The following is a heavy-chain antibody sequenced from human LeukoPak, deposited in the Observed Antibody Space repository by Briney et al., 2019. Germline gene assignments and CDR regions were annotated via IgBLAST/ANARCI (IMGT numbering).Heavy chain of an antibody. J-gene: IGHJ5*02. V-gene: IGHV1-69*06. CDR1: GGTFSSYA. CDR2: IIPIFGTA. Sequence: SVKVSCKASGGTFSSYAISWVRQAPGQGLEWMGGIIPIFGTANYAQKFQGRVTITADKSTSTAYMELSSLRSEATAVYYCARHGDYDRWFDPWGQGTLVTVSS. CDR3: ARHGDYDRWFDP. D-gene: IGHD4-17*01.